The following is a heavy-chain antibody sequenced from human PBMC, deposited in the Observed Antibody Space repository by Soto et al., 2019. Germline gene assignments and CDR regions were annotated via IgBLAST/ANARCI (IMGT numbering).Heavy chain of an antibody. CDR1: GFTFSSYA. CDR3: AKDPRVVVPATDY. Sequence: PGGSLRLSCAASGFTFSSYAMNWVRQAPGKGLEWVSSISGSSDTTYYADSVKGRFTISRDNSKNTLYLQMNSLRADDTAVYYCAKDPRVVVPATDYWGQGTQVTVSS. CDR2: ISGSSDTT. V-gene: IGHV3-23*01. D-gene: IGHD2-15*01. J-gene: IGHJ4*02.